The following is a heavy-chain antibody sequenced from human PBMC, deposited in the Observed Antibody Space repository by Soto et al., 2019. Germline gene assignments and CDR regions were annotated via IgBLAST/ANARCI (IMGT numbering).Heavy chain of an antibody. CDR3: AKNWDTTSSSSSH. J-gene: IGHJ4*02. V-gene: IGHV3-23*01. CDR2: ISGTGGST. CDR1: GVSFSTYA. D-gene: IGHD6-6*01. Sequence: GGSVRLSCAASGVSFSTYAMSWVRQAPGKGLEWVSAISGTGGSTYYADSVKGRFTISRDNSKNTLYLQMNSLRAEDTAVYYCAKNWDTTSSSSSHWGQGTLVTVSS.